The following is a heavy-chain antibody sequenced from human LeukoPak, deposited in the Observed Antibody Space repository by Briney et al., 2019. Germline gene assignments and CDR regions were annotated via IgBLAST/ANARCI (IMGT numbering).Heavy chain of an antibody. D-gene: IGHD4-17*01. V-gene: IGHV3-53*01. CDR2: IYSGGNT. Sequence: PGGSLRLSCTVSGFTVSSNSMSWVRQAPGKGLEWVSFIYSGGNTHYADSVKGRFTISRDNSKNTLYLQMNSLRAEDTAVYYCAKHLYLVDGDRNDAFDIWGQGTMVTVSS. CDR1: GFTVSSNS. J-gene: IGHJ3*02. CDR3: AKHLYLVDGDRNDAFDI.